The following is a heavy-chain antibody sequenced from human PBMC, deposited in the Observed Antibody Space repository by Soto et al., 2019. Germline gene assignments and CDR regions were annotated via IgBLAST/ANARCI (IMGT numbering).Heavy chain of an antibody. V-gene: IGHV3-48*03. Sequence: LRLSCAASGFTFSSYEMNWVRQAPGKGLEWVSYISSSGSTIYYADSVKGRFTISRDNAKNSLYLQMNSLGAEDTAVYYCAKDTLNFDWLIKTSIDYWGQGTLVTVSS. CDR2: ISSSGSTI. D-gene: IGHD3-9*01. J-gene: IGHJ4*02. CDR1: GFTFSSYE. CDR3: AKDTLNFDWLIKTSIDY.